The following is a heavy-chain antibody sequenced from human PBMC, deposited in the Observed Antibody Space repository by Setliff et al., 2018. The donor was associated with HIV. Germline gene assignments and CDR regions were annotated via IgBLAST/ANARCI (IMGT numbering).Heavy chain of an antibody. V-gene: IGHV5-51*01. CDR2: IYPGDSDT. D-gene: IGHD3-10*01. Sequence: GESLKISCKGSGYSFTNYWIAWLRQMPGKGLEWMGIIYPGDSDTRYSPSFQGQVTISADKSISTAYLQWSSLKASDTAMYYCARHGQYGSGSYYNRPFDFWGQGTLVTVSS. J-gene: IGHJ4*02. CDR1: GYSFTNYW. CDR3: ARHGQYGSGSYYNRPFDF.